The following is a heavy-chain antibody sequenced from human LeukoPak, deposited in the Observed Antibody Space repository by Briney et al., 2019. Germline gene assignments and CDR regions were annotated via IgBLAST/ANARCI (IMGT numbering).Heavy chain of an antibody. CDR2: ISYDGSNK. Sequence: PGGSLRLSCAASGFTFSSYAMHWVRQAPGKGLEWVAVISYDGSNKYYADSVKGRFTISRDNSKNTLYLQMNSLRAEDTAVYYCARGRAGTTYYYYYYMDVWGKGTTVTVSS. V-gene: IGHV3-30*04. CDR3: ARGRAGTTYYYYYYMDV. D-gene: IGHD6-19*01. J-gene: IGHJ6*03. CDR1: GFTFSSYA.